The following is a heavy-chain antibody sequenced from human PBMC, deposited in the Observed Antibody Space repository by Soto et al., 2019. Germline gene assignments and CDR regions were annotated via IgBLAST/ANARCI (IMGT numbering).Heavy chain of an antibody. CDR1: GFTFSSYA. V-gene: IGHV3-30-3*01. J-gene: IGHJ4*02. CDR3: ARDGAVKDREGIDY. D-gene: IGHD2-15*01. CDR2: ISYDGSNK. Sequence: GGSLRLSCAASGFTFSSYAMHWVRQAPGKGLEWVAVISYDGSNKYYADSVKGRFTISRDNSKNTLYLQMNSLRAEDTAVYYCARDGAVKDREGIDYWGQGTLVTVSS.